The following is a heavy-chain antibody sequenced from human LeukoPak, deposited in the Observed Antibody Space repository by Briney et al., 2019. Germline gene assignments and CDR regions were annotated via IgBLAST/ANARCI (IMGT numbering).Heavy chain of an antibody. D-gene: IGHD6-13*01. J-gene: IGHJ4*02. Sequence: SVKVSCKASGGTFSSYAISWVRQAPGQGLEWMGGIIPIFGTANYAQKFRGRVTITADESTSTAYMELSSLRSEDTAVYYCASAAAFQYYFDYWGQGTLITVSS. CDR2: IIPIFGTA. CDR1: GGTFSSYA. V-gene: IGHV1-69*13. CDR3: ASAAAFQYYFDY.